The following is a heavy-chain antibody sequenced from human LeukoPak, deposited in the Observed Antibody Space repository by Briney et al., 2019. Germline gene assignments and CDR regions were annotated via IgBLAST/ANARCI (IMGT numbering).Heavy chain of an antibody. D-gene: IGHD1-26*01. CDR1: GFTFSSYA. Sequence: PGGSLRLSCAASGFTFSSYAMSWVRQAPGKGLEWVANIKQDGSEKYYVDSVMGRFTISRDNAMDSLYLQLNSLRVEDTAVYYCARDWKVGATFEIQGPIDYWGQGTLVTVSS. CDR3: ARDWKVGATFEIQGPIDY. V-gene: IGHV3-7*01. CDR2: IKQDGSEK. J-gene: IGHJ4*02.